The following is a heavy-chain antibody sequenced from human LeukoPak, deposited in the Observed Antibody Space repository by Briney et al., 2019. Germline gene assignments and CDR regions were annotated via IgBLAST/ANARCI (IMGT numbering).Heavy chain of an antibody. D-gene: IGHD6-13*01. CDR3: ARERIAAAGTPPYYYYYGMDV. V-gene: IGHV3-23*01. CDR2: ISGSGGST. J-gene: IGHJ6*02. Sequence: GGSLRLSCAASGFTFSSYAMSWVRQAPGKGLEWVSAISGSGGSTYYADSVKGRFTTSRDNSKNTLYLQMNSLRAEDTAVYYCARERIAAAGTPPYYYYYGMDVWGQGTTVTVSS. CDR1: GFTFSSYA.